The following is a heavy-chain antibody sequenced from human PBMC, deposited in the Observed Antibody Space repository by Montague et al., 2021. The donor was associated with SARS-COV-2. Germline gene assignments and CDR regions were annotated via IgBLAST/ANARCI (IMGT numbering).Heavy chain of an antibody. CDR1: GFKFYDSA. J-gene: IGHJ2*01. CDR3: AKDHYASGKMGFFDL. D-gene: IGHD3-16*01. CDR2: INWNSGSV. V-gene: IGHV3-9*01. Sequence: SLRLSCAASGFKFYDSAMYWVRQAPGKGLEWVSGINWNSGSVDYADSVKGRFTISRDNTKNPLFLQMNSLRTEDTALYYCAKDHYASGKMGFFDLWGRGTLVTVSS.